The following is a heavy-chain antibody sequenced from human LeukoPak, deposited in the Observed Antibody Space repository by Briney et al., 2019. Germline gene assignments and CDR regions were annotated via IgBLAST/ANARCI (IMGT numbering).Heavy chain of an antibody. CDR3: ARGGRLACRPFDY. V-gene: IGHV4-34*01. J-gene: IGHJ4*02. D-gene: IGHD6-6*01. CDR1: GGSFSGYY. CDR2: INHSGST. Sequence: SETLSLTCAVYGGSFSGYYWSWIRQPPGKGLEWIGEINHSGSTNYNPSLKSRVTISVDTSKDQFSLKLSSVTAADTAVYYCARGGRLACRPFDYWGQGTLVTVSS.